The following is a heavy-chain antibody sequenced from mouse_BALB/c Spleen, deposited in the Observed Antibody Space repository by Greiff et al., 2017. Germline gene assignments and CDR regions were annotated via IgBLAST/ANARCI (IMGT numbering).Heavy chain of an antibody. V-gene: IGHV3-6*02. CDR1: GYSITSGYY. D-gene: IGHD1-1*01. J-gene: IGHJ2*01. CDR2: ISYDGSN. CDR3: ARGRDYYGSSYFDY. Sequence: EVKLQESGPGLVKPSQSLSLTCSVTGYSITSGYYWNWIRQFPGNKLEWMGYISYDGSNNYNPSLKNRISITRDTSKNQFFLKLNSVTTEDTATYYCARGRDYYGSSYFDYWGQGTTLTVSS.